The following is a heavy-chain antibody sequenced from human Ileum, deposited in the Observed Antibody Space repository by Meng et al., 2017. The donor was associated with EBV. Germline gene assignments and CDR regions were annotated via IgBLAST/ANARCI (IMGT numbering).Heavy chain of an antibody. V-gene: IGHV3-74*01. J-gene: IGHJ5*02. CDR1: GFTFSSYY. Sequence: EVQLVESGGGLVQSGGSLRLSCASSGFTFSSYYMHWVRQAPGKGLVWVSQIKSDGSSTGYADSVKGRFTISRDNAKNTLYLQMNSLRAEDTAVYYCVKDGYCSGGSCDGGFGFDPWGQGPLVTVSS. CDR2: IKSDGSST. D-gene: IGHD2-15*01. CDR3: VKDGYCSGGSCDGGFGFDP.